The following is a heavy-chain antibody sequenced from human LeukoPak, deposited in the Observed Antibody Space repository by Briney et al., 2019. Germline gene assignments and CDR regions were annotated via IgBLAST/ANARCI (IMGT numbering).Heavy chain of an antibody. CDR2: IYYSGST. CDR1: GGSISSSSYY. J-gene: IGHJ4*02. V-gene: IGHV4-39*07. Sequence: SETLSLTCTVSGGSISSSSYYWGWIRQPPGKGLEWIGSIYYSGSTYYNPSLKSRVTISVDTSKNQFSLKLSSVTAADTAVYYCVTLYGSGSYDLFDYWGQGTLVTVSS. D-gene: IGHD3-10*01. CDR3: VTLYGSGSYDLFDY.